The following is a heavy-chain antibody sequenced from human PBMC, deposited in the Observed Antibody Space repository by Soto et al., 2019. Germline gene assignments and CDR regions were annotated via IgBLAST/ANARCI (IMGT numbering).Heavy chain of an antibody. CDR3: AKPRIVVVPSEGMDV. J-gene: IGHJ6*02. CDR1: GFTFSRYV. V-gene: IGHV3-23*01. CDR2: IIGSGGST. Sequence: PGGSLRISCASSGFTFSRYVMSWVRQAPGKGLEWVSGIIGSGGSTFYADSVKGRFTISRDNSKNTLYLQMNSLRAEDTAVYYCAKPRIVVVPSEGMDVWGQGTTVTVSS. D-gene: IGHD2-2*01.